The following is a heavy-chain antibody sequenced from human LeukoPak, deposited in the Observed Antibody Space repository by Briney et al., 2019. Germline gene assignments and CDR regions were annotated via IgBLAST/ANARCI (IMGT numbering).Heavy chain of an antibody. V-gene: IGHV3-48*01. D-gene: IGHD3-10*01. J-gene: IGHJ6*02. Sequence: GGSLRLSCAASGFTFSSYSMNWVRQAPGKGLEWVSYISDSSSTIYYADSVKGRFTISRDNSKNTLYLQMNSLRAEDTAVYYCAREMGSYYTPYYYGMDVWGQGTTVIVSS. CDR3: AREMGSYYTPYYYGMDV. CDR2: ISDSSSTI. CDR1: GFTFSSYS.